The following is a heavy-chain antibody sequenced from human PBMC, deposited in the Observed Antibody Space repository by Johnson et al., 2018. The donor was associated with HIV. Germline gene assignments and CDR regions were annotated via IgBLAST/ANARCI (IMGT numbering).Heavy chain of an antibody. D-gene: IGHD3-22*01. Sequence: VQLVESGGGVVRPGGSLRLSCAASGFTFDDYGMSWVRQAPGKGLEWVSVLYSGGSRYYADSVKGRFIISRDNSKNTLYLQLNSLRPEDTAVYYCAREGYYDSSGYYGAFDMWGQGTMVTVSS. CDR3: AREGYYDSSGYYGAFDM. CDR1: GFTFDDYG. V-gene: IGHV3-66*02. J-gene: IGHJ3*02. CDR2: LYSGGSR.